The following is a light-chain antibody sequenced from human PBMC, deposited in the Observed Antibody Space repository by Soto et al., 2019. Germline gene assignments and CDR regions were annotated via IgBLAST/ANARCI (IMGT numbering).Light chain of an antibody. J-gene: IGLJ1*01. V-gene: IGLV2-8*01. CDR2: EVT. Sequence: QSVLTQPPSAPGSPGQSVTISCTGTSSDVGGYNYVSWYQQHPGKAPKLMIYEVTKRPSGVPDRFSGSKSGNTASLTVSGLQAEDEADYFCKSYAGSNTYVFGSGTKQTVL. CDR1: SSDVGGYNY. CDR3: KSYAGSNTYV.